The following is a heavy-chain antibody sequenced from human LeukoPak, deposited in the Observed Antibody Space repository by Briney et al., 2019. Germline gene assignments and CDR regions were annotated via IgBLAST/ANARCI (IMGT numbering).Heavy chain of an antibody. D-gene: IGHD3-22*01. CDR1: GFTFSDYY. Sequence: GGSLRLSCAASGFTFSDYYMSWIRQAPGKGLEWVSYISSSGSTIYYADSVKGQFTISRDNAKNSLYLQMNSLRAEDTAVYYCATYSSLNRREFQYWGQGTLLTVSS. CDR3: ATYSSLNRREFQY. CDR2: ISSSGSTI. V-gene: IGHV3-11*01. J-gene: IGHJ1*01.